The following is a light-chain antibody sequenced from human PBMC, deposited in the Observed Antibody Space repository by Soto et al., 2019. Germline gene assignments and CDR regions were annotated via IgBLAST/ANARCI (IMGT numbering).Light chain of an antibody. Sequence: DVTIAQFASRRIATEGDRVTITCRASQGISSWLAWYQQKPGKAPKLLIYAASSLQSGVPSRFSGSGSGTDFTLTISSLQPEDFAAYYWQQANSFPTFGQGTRLEI. CDR3: QQANSFPT. CDR1: QGISSW. J-gene: IGKJ5*01. V-gene: IGKV1-12*01. CDR2: AAS.